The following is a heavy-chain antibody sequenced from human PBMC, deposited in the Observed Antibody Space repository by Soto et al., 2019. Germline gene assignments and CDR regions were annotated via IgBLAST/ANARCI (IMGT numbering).Heavy chain of an antibody. Sequence: KPSETLSLTCAVSGYVITNGYHWGWIRQPPGKELEWIGTISHSGDTYYNPSLKSRVTISIDTAKSHLSLILSSVTAADTATYYCTRIYCTTTSCFINGMDVWGQGTTVTVSS. CDR1: GYVITNGYH. J-gene: IGHJ6*02. D-gene: IGHD2-2*01. V-gene: IGHV4-38-2*01. CDR2: ISHSGDT. CDR3: TRIYCTTTSCFINGMDV.